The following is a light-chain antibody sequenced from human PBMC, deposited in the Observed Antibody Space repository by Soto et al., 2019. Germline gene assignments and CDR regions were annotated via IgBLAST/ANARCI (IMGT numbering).Light chain of an antibody. V-gene: IGLV1-47*01. CDR2: RNN. Sequence: QSVLTQPPSASGTPGQRVTISCSGSSSNIGSNYVYWYQQLPGTATKLLIYRNNQRPSGVPDRFSGSKSGTSASLAISGLRSEDEADYYCAAWDDSLGGYVFGTGTKVTVL. J-gene: IGLJ1*01. CDR3: AAWDDSLGGYV. CDR1: SSNIGSNY.